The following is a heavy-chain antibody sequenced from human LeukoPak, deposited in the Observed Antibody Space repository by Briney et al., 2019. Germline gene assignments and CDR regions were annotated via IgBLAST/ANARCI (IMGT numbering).Heavy chain of an antibody. D-gene: IGHD3-22*01. CDR1: GGSISSYY. Sequence: SETLSLTCTVSGGSISSYYWSWIRQPPGKGLEWTGYIYYSGSTNYNPSLKSRVTISVDTSKNQFSLKLSSVTAADTAVYYCARAPPAYDPLNYGMDVWGQGTTVTVSS. CDR2: IYYSGST. CDR3: ARAPPAYDPLNYGMDV. J-gene: IGHJ6*02. V-gene: IGHV4-59*01.